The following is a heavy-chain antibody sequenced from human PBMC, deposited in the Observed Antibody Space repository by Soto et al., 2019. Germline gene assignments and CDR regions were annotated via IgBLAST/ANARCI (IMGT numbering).Heavy chain of an antibody. J-gene: IGHJ4*02. CDR3: AKWSGFGDL. CDR1: GFAFSSYS. CDR2: ITRSADLS. D-gene: IGHD3-10*01. V-gene: IGHV3-23*01. Sequence: EVQLLESGGGLVQPGGSPRLSCEASGFAFSSYSITWVRQAPGKGLEYVSGITRSADLSFYADSVRGRFTVSRDNSKNTAYLQMNSLRVEDTAVYYCAKWSGFGDLWGQGTLVTVSS.